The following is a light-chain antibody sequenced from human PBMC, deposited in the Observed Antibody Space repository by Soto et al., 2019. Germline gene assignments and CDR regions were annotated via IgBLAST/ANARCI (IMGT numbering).Light chain of an antibody. CDR2: WAS. Sequence: DLVMTQSPESLAFSLGERATINCKSSQSVLYSSNNKNYLAWYQQKPGQPPKLLIYWASTRESGVPDRFSGSGSGTDFTLTISSLQAEDVAVYYCQQYYSTPLTFGGGTKV. V-gene: IGKV4-1*01. CDR1: QSVLYSSNNKNY. CDR3: QQYYSTPLT. J-gene: IGKJ4*01.